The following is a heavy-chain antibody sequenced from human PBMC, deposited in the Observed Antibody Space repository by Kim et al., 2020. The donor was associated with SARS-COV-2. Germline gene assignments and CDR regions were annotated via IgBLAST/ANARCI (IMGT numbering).Heavy chain of an antibody. Sequence: ASVKVSCKASGYTFTSYVMNWVRQAPGQGLEWMGWINTKTGNPTYAQGFTGRFVFSLDTSVSTAYLQISSLKAEDTAVYYCASPPPPAGNDDILTGRGGGDFYYYYGMDVWGQGTTVTVSS. J-gene: IGHJ6*02. CDR1: GYTFTSYV. CDR2: INTKTGNP. D-gene: IGHD3-9*01. V-gene: IGHV7-4-1*02. CDR3: ASPPPPAGNDDILTGRGGGDFYYYYGMDV.